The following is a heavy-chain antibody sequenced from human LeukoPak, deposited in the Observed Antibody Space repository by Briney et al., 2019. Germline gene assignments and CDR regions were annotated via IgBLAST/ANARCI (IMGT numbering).Heavy chain of an antibody. CDR3: AKDRRGVVVVAASAFFQH. V-gene: IGHV3-23*01. Sequence: GGSLRLSCAAFGFPLSSYAMSWVRQAPRKGLEWVSATSSSDAGTYHADSVRGRFTISRDNSKNTLYLQMNSLRAEDTAVYYCAKDRRGVVVVAASAFFQHWGQGTLVTVSS. D-gene: IGHD2-15*01. CDR1: GFPLSSYA. J-gene: IGHJ1*01. CDR2: TSSSDAGT.